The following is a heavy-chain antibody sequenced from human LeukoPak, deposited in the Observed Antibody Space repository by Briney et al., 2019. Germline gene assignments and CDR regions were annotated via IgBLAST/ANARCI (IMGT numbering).Heavy chain of an antibody. CDR1: GFTFSSYS. V-gene: IGHV3-48*04. J-gene: IGHJ4*02. D-gene: IGHD3-3*01. CDR3: ARSYDFWSGYYSDY. CDR2: ISSSSSTI. Sequence: GGSLRLSCAASGFTFSSYSMNWVRQAPGKGLEWVSYISSSSSTIYYADSVKGRFTISRDNAKNSLYLQMNSLRAEDTAVYYCARSYDFWSGYYSDYWGQGTLVTVSS.